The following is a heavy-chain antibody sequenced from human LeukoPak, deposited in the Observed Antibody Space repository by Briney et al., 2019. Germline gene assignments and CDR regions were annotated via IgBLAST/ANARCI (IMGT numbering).Heavy chain of an antibody. Sequence: VASVKVSCKASGYTFTGYYMHWVRQAPGQGLEWMGWINPNSGGTNYAQKFQGWVTMTRDTSISTAYMELSRLRSDDTAVYYCARASVWGGYYGMDVWGKGTTVTVSS. V-gene: IGHV1-2*04. J-gene: IGHJ6*04. CDR2: INPNSGGT. CDR1: GYTFTGYY. CDR3: ARASVWGGYYGMDV. D-gene: IGHD3-16*01.